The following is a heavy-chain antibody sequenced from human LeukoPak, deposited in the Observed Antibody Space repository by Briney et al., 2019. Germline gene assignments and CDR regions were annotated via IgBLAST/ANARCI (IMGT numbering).Heavy chain of an antibody. V-gene: IGHV4-59*01. CDR2: IYYSGST. D-gene: IGHD6-13*01. Sequence: SETLSLTCTVSGGSISSYYWSWIRQPPGKGLEWIGYIYYSGSTNYNPSLKSRVTISEDTSKNQFSLKLSSVTAADTAVYYCAGGDIAAAGTFDYWGQGTLVTVSS. CDR1: GGSISSYY. J-gene: IGHJ4*02. CDR3: AGGDIAAAGTFDY.